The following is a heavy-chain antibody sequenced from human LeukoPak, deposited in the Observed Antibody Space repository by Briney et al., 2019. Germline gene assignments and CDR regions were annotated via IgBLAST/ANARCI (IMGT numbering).Heavy chain of an antibody. D-gene: IGHD3-10*01. Sequence: SETLSLTCTVSGGSISSSSYYWGWIRQPPGKGLEWIGSIYYSGSTYYNPSLKSRVTISVDTSKNQFSLKLNSVTAADTAVYYCAREDLYGVRGVIRGFDSWGQGTLVTVSS. J-gene: IGHJ5*01. CDR2: IYYSGST. CDR1: GGSISSSSYY. V-gene: IGHV4-39*07. CDR3: AREDLYGVRGVIRGFDS.